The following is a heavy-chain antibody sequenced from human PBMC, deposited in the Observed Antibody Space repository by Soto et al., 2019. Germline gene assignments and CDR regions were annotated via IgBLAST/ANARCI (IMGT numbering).Heavy chain of an antibody. CDR1: ALSFSRFT. CDR3: AATSWTQPWFPIDN. V-gene: IGHV3-30*04. D-gene: IGHD5-18*01. CDR2: ISYDESNV. Sequence: QVQLMESGGGVAQPGRSLRLSCVVSALSFSRFTMHWVRQTPDKGLEWVATISYDESNVYYADSVRGRFTISRYNSRNTVSLQMDGLRTGDTAIYYCAATSWTQPWFPIDNWGQGTLVTVSS. J-gene: IGHJ4*02.